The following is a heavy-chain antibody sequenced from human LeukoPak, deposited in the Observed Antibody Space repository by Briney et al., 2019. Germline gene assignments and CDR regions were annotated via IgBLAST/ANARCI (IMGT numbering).Heavy chain of an antibody. Sequence: GGSLRLSWAASGFTFSSYGMHWVRQAPGKGLEWVAVVWYDGSNKYYADSVKGRFTISRDNSKNPLYLQMNSLRAEDTAVYYCASDSPYYVWGSYPFFDYWGQGTLVTVSS. J-gene: IGHJ4*02. CDR1: GFTFSSYG. CDR3: ASDSPYYVWGSYPFFDY. CDR2: VWYDGSNK. D-gene: IGHD3-16*01. V-gene: IGHV3-33*01.